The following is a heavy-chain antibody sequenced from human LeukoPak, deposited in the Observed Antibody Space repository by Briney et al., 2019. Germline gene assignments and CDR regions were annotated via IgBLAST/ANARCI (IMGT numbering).Heavy chain of an antibody. CDR2: ISSSGNLI. Sequence: GGSLRLSCAASGFTLSSYEMNWVRQAPGKGLEWVSYISSSGNLIYYADSVKGRFTISRDNSKNTLDLQMSSLRAEDTAVYYCAKDPSYTAAGIDYWGQGTLVTVSS. CDR3: AKDPSYTAAGIDY. J-gene: IGHJ4*02. V-gene: IGHV3-48*03. CDR1: GFTLSSYE. D-gene: IGHD6-13*01.